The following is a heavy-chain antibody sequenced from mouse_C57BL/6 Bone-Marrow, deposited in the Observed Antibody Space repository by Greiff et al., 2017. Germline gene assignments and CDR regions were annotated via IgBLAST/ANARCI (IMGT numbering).Heavy chain of an antibody. CDR2: IYPGGGYT. J-gene: IGHJ1*03. CDR1: GYTFTNYW. V-gene: IGHV1-63*01. D-gene: IGHD1-1*01. Sequence: QVQLQQSGAELVRPGPSVKMSCKASGYTFTNYWIGWAKQRPGHGLEWLGDIYPGGGYTNYNEKVKGKGTLTADKSSSIADMQFSSLTSEDAATCYCARNYGSLYWYFDVGGTGITVTVS. CDR3: ARNYGSLYWYFDV.